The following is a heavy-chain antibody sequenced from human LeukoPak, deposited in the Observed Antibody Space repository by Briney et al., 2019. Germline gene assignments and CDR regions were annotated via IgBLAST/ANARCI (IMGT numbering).Heavy chain of an antibody. V-gene: IGHV1-2*02. CDR3: TRLLGTWNTFDF. CDR2: INPNSGGT. CDR1: GYTFTGYY. J-gene: IGHJ4*02. D-gene: IGHD1/OR15-1a*01. Sequence: GATVKVSCKASGYTFTGYYMHWVRQASGQGLEWMGWINPNSGGTNYAQKFQGRVTMTRDTSISTAYMELSWLRSDDTAVYYCTRLLGTWNTFDFWGQGTLVTVSS.